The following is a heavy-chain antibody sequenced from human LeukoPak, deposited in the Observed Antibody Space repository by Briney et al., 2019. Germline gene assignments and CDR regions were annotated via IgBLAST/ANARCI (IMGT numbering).Heavy chain of an antibody. Sequence: SETLSLTCAVYGGSFSGYYWSWIRQPPGKGLEWIGEINHNGSTNYNPSLKSRVTISVDTSKNQFSLTLSSVTAADTAVYYCARDRGGSSGYPVADNWFDPWGEGTLVT. CDR2: INHNGST. D-gene: IGHD3-22*01. CDR3: ARDRGGSSGYPVADNWFDP. CDR1: GGSFSGYY. V-gene: IGHV4-34*01. J-gene: IGHJ5*02.